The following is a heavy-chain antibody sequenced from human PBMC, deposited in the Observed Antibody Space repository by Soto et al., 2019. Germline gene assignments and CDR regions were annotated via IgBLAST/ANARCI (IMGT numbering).Heavy chain of an antibody. CDR3: ARPDEGGYSSNHHYYYALDV. CDR2: IIPIFDIT. Sequence: SVKVSCKASGGTFRSYSISWVRQAPGQGLEWMGGIIPIFDITNYAQKFQGRVTITADESTSTAYMELSSLGSDDTAVYYCARPDEGGYSSNHHYYYALDVWGQGTTVTVSS. V-gene: IGHV1-69*13. D-gene: IGHD3-22*01. J-gene: IGHJ6*02. CDR1: GGTFRSYS.